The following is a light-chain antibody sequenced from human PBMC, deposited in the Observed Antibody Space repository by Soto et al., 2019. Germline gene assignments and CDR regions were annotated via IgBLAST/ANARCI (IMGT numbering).Light chain of an antibody. J-gene: IGKJ5*01. CDR1: QSVSSNY. V-gene: IGKV3-20*01. CDR2: GAS. CDR3: QHYDSLPIT. Sequence: EIVMTQSPGTLSLSPGETATLSCRASQSVSSNYLAWYQQKPGQPPRLLIYGASSRATGIPDRFSGSGSGTDFTLTISRLEPEDFAVFYCQHYDSLPITFGQGTRLEIK.